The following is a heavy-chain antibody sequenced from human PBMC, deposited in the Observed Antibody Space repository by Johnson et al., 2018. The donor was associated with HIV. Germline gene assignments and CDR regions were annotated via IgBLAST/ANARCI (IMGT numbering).Heavy chain of an antibody. CDR3: AKGGSGTTRIRAQKGAFDI. D-gene: IGHD6-19*01. V-gene: IGHV3-30*02. Sequence: QVQLVESGGGVVQPGGSLRLSCAASGFTFSSFGMHWVRQAPGKGLEWVAFIRYDGRHQYFAASVKGRFPIYSDNSKHTLYVKMNSLRAEDTAVYHCAKGGSGTTRIRAQKGAFDIWGQGTMVTVSS. CDR2: IRYDGRHQ. CDR1: GFTFSSFG. J-gene: IGHJ3*02.